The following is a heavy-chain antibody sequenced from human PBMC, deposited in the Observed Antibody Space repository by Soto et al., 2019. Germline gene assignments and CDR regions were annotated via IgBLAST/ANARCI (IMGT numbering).Heavy chain of an antibody. J-gene: IGHJ4*02. V-gene: IGHV3-33*01. D-gene: IGHD3-10*01. CDR1: GFTFSSYG. Sequence: SLRLSCAASGFTFSSYGMHWVRQAPGKGLEWVALIWYDGSNKNYANSVKGRFTISRDDSKNTLYLQMNSLRAEDTAVYYCARDAYLGSGSYAYWGQGTLVTVSS. CDR3: ARDAYLGSGSYAY. CDR2: IWYDGSNK.